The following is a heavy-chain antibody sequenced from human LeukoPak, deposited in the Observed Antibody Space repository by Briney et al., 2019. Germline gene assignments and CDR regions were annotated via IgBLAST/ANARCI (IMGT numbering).Heavy chain of an antibody. CDR1: GGSISSYY. V-gene: IGHV4-4*09. CDR3: ARQYDYGAFDI. CDR2: IYTSGST. Sequence: SETLSLTCTVSGGSISSYYWSWIRQPPGKGLGWIGYIYTSGSTNYNPSLKSRVTISVDTSKNQFSLKLSSVTAADTAVYYCARQYDYGAFDIWGQGTMVTVSS. J-gene: IGHJ3*02. D-gene: IGHD4-17*01.